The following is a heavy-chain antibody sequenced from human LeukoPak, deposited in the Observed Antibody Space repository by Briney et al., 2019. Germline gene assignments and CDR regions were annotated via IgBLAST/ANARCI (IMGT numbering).Heavy chain of an antibody. D-gene: IGHD6-19*01. CDR2: INTNTGNP. CDR3: ARDGTAVAGTVDY. Sequence: ASVKVSCKASGYTFTSYAMNWVRQAPEQGLKGLGWINTNTGNPTYAQGFTGRFVFSLDTSVSTAYLQISSLKAEDTAVYYCARDGTAVAGTVDYWGQGTLVTVSS. CDR1: GYTFTSYA. J-gene: IGHJ4*02. V-gene: IGHV7-4-1*02.